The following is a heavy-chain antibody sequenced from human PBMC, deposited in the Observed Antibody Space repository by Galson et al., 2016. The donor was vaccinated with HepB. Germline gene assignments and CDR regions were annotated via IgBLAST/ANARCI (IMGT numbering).Heavy chain of an antibody. Sequence: SLRLSCAASGFTFSSYGMHWVRQAPGKGLEWVAVIWNDGSSKYYADSVKGRFTISRDNSKNTLYLQMNSLRAEDTAVYYCARGCGGSPGCYYTDFWGQGTLVTGSS. V-gene: IGHV3-33*01. CDR2: IWNDGSSK. CDR1: GFTFSSYG. CDR3: ARGCGGSPGCYYTDF. J-gene: IGHJ4*02. D-gene: IGHD2-15*01.